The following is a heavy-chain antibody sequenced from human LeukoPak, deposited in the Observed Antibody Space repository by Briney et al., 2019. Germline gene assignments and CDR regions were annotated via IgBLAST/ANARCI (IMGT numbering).Heavy chain of an antibody. CDR3: ARDLYYDFWSGYFGRASYGMDV. CDR1: GFTFSSYG. J-gene: IGHJ6*02. V-gene: IGHV3-33*01. CDR2: IWYDGSNK. Sequence: GGSLRLSCAASGFTFSSYGMHWVRQAPGKGLEWVAVIWYDGSNKYYADSVKGRFTISRDNSKNTLYLQMNSLRAGDTAVYYCARDLYYDFWSGYFGRASYGMDVWGQGTTVTVSS. D-gene: IGHD3-3*01.